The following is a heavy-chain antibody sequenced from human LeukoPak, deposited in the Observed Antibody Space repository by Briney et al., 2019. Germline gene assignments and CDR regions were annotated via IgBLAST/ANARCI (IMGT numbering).Heavy chain of an antibody. CDR1: GFTFSDYY. Sequence: GGSLRLSCAASGFTFSDYYMSWIRQAPGKGLEWVSGISWNSGSIGYADSVKGRFTISRDNAKNSLYLQMNSLRAEDTALYYCAKGPGFGELLTYFDYWGQGTLVTVSS. V-gene: IGHV3-9*01. D-gene: IGHD3-10*01. J-gene: IGHJ4*02. CDR2: ISWNSGSI. CDR3: AKGPGFGELLTYFDY.